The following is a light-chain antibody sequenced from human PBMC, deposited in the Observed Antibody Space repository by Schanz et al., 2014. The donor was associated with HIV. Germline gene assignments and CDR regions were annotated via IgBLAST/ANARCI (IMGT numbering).Light chain of an antibody. CDR3: QQSFSAPYT. Sequence: IQMTQSPSSLSASVGDRVTITCRASQSISTYLNWYQQKPGKAPKLLIYSTSTLQRGVPSTFRGTGSGTDCNLTISDLRPEDFASYYCQQSFSAPYTFGQGTTLQIK. V-gene: IGKV1-39*01. CDR2: STS. J-gene: IGKJ2*01. CDR1: QSISTY.